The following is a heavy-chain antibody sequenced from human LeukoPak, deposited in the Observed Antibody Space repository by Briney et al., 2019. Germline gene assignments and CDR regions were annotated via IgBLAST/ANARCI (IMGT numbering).Heavy chain of an antibody. CDR1: GGTFSSYA. CDR3: ARERQYYFDY. J-gene: IGHJ4*02. Sequence: SVKVSCKASGGTFSSYAISWVRQAPGQGLEWMGGIIPIFGTANYAQKFQGRVTITADKSTSTAYMERSSLRSEDTAVYYCARERQYYFDYWGQGTLVTVSS. V-gene: IGHV1-69*06. CDR2: IIPIFGTA.